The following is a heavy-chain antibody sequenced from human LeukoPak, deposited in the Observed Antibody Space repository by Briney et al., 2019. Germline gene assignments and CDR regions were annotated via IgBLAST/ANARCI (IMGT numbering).Heavy chain of an antibody. CDR1: GFTFSSYG. CDR3: AKAYSSSSQVEYY. D-gene: IGHD6-6*01. Sequence: GGSLRLSCAASGFTFSSYGMNWVRQAPGKGLEWVSSISSSSSYIYYADSVKGRFTISRDNAKNSLYLQMNSLRAEDTAVYYCAKAYSSSSQVEYYWGQGTLVTVSS. V-gene: IGHV3-21*01. J-gene: IGHJ4*02. CDR2: ISSSSSYI.